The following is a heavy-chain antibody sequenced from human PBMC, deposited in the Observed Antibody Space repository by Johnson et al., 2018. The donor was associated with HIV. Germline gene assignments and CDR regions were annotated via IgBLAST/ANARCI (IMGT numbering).Heavy chain of an antibody. J-gene: IGHJ3*02. V-gene: IGHV3-15*01. CDR2: EGETT. Sequence: EGETTDYAAPVKRRFTISRDDSKNTLYLQINSLKTEDTAVYYCTTGFAAFDIWGQGTMVTVSS. CDR3: TTGFAAFDI.